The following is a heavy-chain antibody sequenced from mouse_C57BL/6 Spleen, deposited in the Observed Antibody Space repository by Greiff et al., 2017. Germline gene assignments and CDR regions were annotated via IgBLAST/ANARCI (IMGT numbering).Heavy chain of an antibody. Sequence: EVKLVESGGGLVQPKGSLKLSCAASGFSFNTYAMNWVRQAPGKGLEWVARIRSKSNNYATYYADSVKDRFTISRDDSESMLYLQMNNLKTEDTAMYYCVRSAMVTTSHYFDYWGQGTTLTVSS. CDR1: GFSFNTYA. J-gene: IGHJ2*01. V-gene: IGHV10-1*01. D-gene: IGHD2-1*01. CDR2: IRSKSNNYAT. CDR3: VRSAMVTTSHYFDY.